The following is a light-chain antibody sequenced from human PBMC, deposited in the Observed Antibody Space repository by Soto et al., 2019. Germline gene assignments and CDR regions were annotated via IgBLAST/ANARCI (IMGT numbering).Light chain of an antibody. CDR2: DVN. CDR1: TTDVGGYNH. J-gene: IGLJ2*01. Sequence: QSVLIQPASVSGSPGQSITISCTGTTTDVGGYNHVSRFQQHPGKVPKLMIYDVNNRPSGVSNRFSGSKSGNTASLTISGLQAEDEADYYCSSYTNANTLVLGGGTKRTVL. CDR3: SSYTNANTLV. V-gene: IGLV2-14*01.